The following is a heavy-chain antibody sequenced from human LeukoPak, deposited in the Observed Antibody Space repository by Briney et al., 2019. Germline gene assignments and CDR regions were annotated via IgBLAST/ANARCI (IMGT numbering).Heavy chain of an antibody. J-gene: IGHJ5*02. Sequence: VASVKVSCKASGYTFTGYYMHWVRQAPGQGLEWMGWINPNSGGTYYAQKFQGRVTMTRDTSISTAYMELSRLRSDDTAVYYCARGPYSSSSGWFDPWGQGTLVTVSS. CDR3: ARGPYSSSSGWFDP. CDR1: GYTFTGYY. D-gene: IGHD6-6*01. CDR2: INPNSGGT. V-gene: IGHV1-2*02.